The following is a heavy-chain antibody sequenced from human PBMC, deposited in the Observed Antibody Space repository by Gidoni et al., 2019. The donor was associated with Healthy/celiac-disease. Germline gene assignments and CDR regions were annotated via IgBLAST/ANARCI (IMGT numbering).Heavy chain of an antibody. Sequence: QVQLHASGPGLVKPSQTLSLTFTASGASISSGSYSWSWIRQPAVKGLEWIGRIYTSGSTNYNPSLKSRVNISVDTSKNQFSLKLSSVTAADTAVYYGARDHYDSSGDYAGGWGQGTLVTVSS. CDR2: IYTSGST. V-gene: IGHV4-61*02. CDR1: GASISSGSYS. CDR3: ARDHYDSSGDYAGG. J-gene: IGHJ4*02. D-gene: IGHD3-22*01.